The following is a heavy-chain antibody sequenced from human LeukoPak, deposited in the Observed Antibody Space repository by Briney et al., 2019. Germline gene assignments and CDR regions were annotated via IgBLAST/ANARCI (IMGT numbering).Heavy chain of an antibody. CDR2: IIPVFDRP. J-gene: IGHJ3*01. Sequence: SVKVSCKASGGTFSSYAISWVRQAPGQGLEWMGGIIPVFDRPTYAQKFEGRVTITADKSTNTTYMEISSLTSDDTAVYYCARDAQWELRAFDVWGQGTMVIVSS. D-gene: IGHD4-23*01. CDR3: ARDAQWELRAFDV. CDR1: GGTFSSYA. V-gene: IGHV1-69*06.